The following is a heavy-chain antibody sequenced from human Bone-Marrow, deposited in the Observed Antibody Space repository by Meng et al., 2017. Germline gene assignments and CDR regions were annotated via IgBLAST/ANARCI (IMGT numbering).Heavy chain of an antibody. CDR3: ARDAHRGGSYYFDY. Sequence: ASVKVSRKASGYTFTGYYMHWVRLAPGHGLEWMGRINPNSGGTNYAQKFQGRVTITIDTYNSTAYMELSRLRSDDTAVYYCARDAHRGGSYYFDYWGQGTLVTVSS. CDR2: INPNSGGT. J-gene: IGHJ4*02. D-gene: IGHD1-26*01. CDR1: GYTFTGYY. V-gene: IGHV1-2*06.